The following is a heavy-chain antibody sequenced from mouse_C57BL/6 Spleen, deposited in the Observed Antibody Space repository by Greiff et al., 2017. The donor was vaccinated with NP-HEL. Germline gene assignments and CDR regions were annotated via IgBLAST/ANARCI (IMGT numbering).Heavy chain of an antibody. J-gene: IGHJ1*03. D-gene: IGHD1-1*01. V-gene: IGHV5-9-1*02. CDR1: GFTFSSYA. Sequence: EVKLVESGEGLVKPGGSLKLSCAASGFTFSSYAMSWVRQTPEKRLEWVAYICSGGDYIYYADTVKGRFTISRDNARNTLYLQMSSLKSEDTAMYYCTRDYYGSSYWYFDVWGTGTTVTVSS. CDR3: TRDYYGSSYWYFDV. CDR2: ICSGGDYI.